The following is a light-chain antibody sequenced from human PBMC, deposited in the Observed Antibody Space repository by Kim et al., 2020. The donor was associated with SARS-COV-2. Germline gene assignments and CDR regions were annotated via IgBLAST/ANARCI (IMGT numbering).Light chain of an antibody. CDR1: QSVSSN. Sequence: VSPGERATLSCRASQSVSSNLAWYQQNPGQAPRLLIYGASTRATGSPARFSGSGSGTEFTLTISSLQSEDFAVYYCQQYNNWPITFGQGTRLEIK. J-gene: IGKJ5*01. V-gene: IGKV3-15*01. CDR2: GAS. CDR3: QQYNNWPIT.